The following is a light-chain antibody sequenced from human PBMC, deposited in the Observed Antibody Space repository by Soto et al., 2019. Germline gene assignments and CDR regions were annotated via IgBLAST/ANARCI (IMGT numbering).Light chain of an antibody. J-gene: IGKJ3*01. CDR2: AAS. CDR1: QGISSY. CDR3: QQYYSYPPG. V-gene: IGKV1-8*01. Sequence: AIRMTHSPSSFSASTGDRVTITCRASQGISSYLAWYQQKPGKAPKLLIYAASILQSGVPSRFSGSGSGTDFTLTISCLQSEDFATYYCQQYYSYPPGFGPGTKVDIK.